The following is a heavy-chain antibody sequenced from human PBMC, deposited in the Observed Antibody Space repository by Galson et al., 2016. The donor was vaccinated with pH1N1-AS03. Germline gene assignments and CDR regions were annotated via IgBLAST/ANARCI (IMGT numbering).Heavy chain of an antibody. D-gene: IGHD2-2*01. CDR2: VIPMFSTS. V-gene: IGHV1-69*06. CDR3: ARVGHVVERTAKDFLYYYYMDV. Sequence: SVKVSCKASGGTFSSHGFSWVRQAPGQGLEWMGRVIPMFSTSNYAQKFQGRLRIIADKSTSTAYMELNSLRSEDTAVYYCARVGHVVERTAKDFLYYYYMDVWGKGTTVTVSS. J-gene: IGHJ6*03. CDR1: GGTFSSHG.